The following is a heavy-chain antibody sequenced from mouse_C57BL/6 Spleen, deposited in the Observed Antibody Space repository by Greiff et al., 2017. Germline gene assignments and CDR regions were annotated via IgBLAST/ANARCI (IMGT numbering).Heavy chain of an antibody. CDR1: GYTFTSYW. J-gene: IGHJ1*03. D-gene: IGHD2-4*01. CDR2: IDPSDSYT. CDR3: ARGDDYGDSWYFNV. Sequence: QVQLQQPGAELVMPGASVKLSCKASGYTFTSYWMHWVKQRPGQGLEWIGEIDPSDSYTNYNQKFKGKSTLTVDKSSSTAYMQLSSLTSEDSAVYYCARGDDYGDSWYFNVWGTGTTVTVSS. V-gene: IGHV1-69*01.